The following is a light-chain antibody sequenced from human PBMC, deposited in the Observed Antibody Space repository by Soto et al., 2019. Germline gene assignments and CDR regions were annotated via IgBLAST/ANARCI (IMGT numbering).Light chain of an antibody. V-gene: IGLV2-8*01. J-gene: IGLJ1*01. Sequence: QSALTQPPSASGSPGQSVTISCTGTSSDVGGYNYVSWYQQHPGKAPKLMIYEVSNRPSGVPDRFSASKSGNMASLTVSGLQAEDEADYYCCSYAGSNNPYVFGSGTKVTVL. CDR1: SSDVGGYNY. CDR2: EVS. CDR3: CSYAGSNNPYV.